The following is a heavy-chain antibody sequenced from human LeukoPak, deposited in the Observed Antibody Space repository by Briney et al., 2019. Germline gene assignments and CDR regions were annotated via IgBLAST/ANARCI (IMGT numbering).Heavy chain of an antibody. CDR2: V. V-gene: IGHV3-23*01. J-gene: IGHJ5*02. CDR3: ARLSSLSDGSFS. CDR1: GFTFRTYA. Sequence: GGSLRLSCAASGFTFRTYALSWVRQAPGRGLEWVSAVYADSVKGRFTISRDNSKDTLYLQMNGLRAEDTAVYYCARLSSLSDGSFSWGRGILVTVSS. D-gene: IGHD3-10*01.